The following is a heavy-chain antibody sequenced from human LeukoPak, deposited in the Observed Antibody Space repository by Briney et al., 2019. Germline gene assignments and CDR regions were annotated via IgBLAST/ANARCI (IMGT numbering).Heavy chain of an antibody. D-gene: IGHD6-6*01. CDR2: ISGSGGST. V-gene: IGHV3-23*01. Sequence: GGSLRLSCAASGFTFSSYAMSWVRQTPEKGLEWVSAISGSGGSTYYADSVKGRFTISRDNSNNTLYLKMNSLRAEDTAVYYCAKEGRVGYSSSSWAVDIWGQGTMVTVSS. CDR1: GFTFSSYA. CDR3: AKEGRVGYSSSSWAVDI. J-gene: IGHJ3*02.